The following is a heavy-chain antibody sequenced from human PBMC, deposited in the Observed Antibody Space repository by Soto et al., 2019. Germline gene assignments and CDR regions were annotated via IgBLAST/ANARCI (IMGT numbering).Heavy chain of an antibody. J-gene: IGHJ4*02. Sequence: GGSLRLSCAASGFTFSSYAMTWVRQAPGMGLEWVSVISGSGDSTYYAESVKGRFTISRDKSKNTLYLQMNSLRAEDTAVYYCAKEKMTTVCLDYWGQGTLVTVSS. V-gene: IGHV3-23*01. CDR3: AKEKMTTVCLDY. CDR2: ISGSGDST. CDR1: GFTFSSYA. D-gene: IGHD4-4*01.